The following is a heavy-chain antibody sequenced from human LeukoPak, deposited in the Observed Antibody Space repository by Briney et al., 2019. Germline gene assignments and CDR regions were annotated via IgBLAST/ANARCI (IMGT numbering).Heavy chain of an antibody. V-gene: IGHV3-30*19. CDR2: ISYDGSNK. Sequence: GGSPRLSCAASGFTFSSYGMHWVRQAPGKGLEWVAVISYDGSNKYYADSVKGRFTISRDNSKNTLYLQMNSLRAEDTAVYYCARDKCSSTSCPDAGSFDYWGQGTLVTVSS. D-gene: IGHD2-2*01. CDR3: ARDKCSSTSCPDAGSFDY. J-gene: IGHJ4*02. CDR1: GFTFSSYG.